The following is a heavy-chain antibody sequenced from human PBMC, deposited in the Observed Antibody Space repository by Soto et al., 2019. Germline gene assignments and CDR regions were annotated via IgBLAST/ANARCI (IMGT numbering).Heavy chain of an antibody. CDR3: TTDSLVLRFLEWAFDP. V-gene: IGHV3-15*01. CDR1: GFTFSNAW. CDR2: IKSKTDGGTT. D-gene: IGHD3-3*01. Sequence: EVQLVESGGGLVKPGGSLRLSCAACGFTFSNAWMSWVRQAPGKGLEWVGRIKSKTDGGTTDYAAPVKGRFTISRDDSKNTLYLQMNSLKTEDTAVYYCTTDSLVLRFLEWAFDPWGQGTLVTVSS. J-gene: IGHJ5*02.